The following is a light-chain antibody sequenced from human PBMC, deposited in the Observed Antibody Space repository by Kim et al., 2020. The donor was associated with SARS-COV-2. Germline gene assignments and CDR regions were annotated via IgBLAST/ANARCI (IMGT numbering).Light chain of an antibody. CDR3: SSYTSSSTWV. CDR1: SSDVGGYNY. Sequence: GQSITISCTGTSSDVGGYNYVSWYQQHPGKAPKLMIYDVSNRPSGVSNSLSGSKSGNTASLTISGLQAEDETDYYCSSYTSSSTWVFGGGTQLTVL. CDR2: DVS. J-gene: IGLJ3*02. V-gene: IGLV2-14*04.